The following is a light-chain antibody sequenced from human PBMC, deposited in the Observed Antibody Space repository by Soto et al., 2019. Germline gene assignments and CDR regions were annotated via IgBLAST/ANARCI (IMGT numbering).Light chain of an antibody. CDR2: SNN. V-gene: IGLV1-44*01. CDR3: AAWDDSLNGWV. CDR1: SSNIGSNT. Sequence: QSVLTQPPSASGTPGQRVTISCSGSSSNIGSNTVNWYQQLPGTAPTFLIYSNNQRPSGVPYRFSGSKSGTSASLAISGLQSEDEADYYCAAWDDSLNGWVFGGGTKLTVL. J-gene: IGLJ3*02.